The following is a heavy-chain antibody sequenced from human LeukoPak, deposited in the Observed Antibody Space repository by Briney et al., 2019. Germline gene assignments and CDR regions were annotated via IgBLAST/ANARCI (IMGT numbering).Heavy chain of an antibody. CDR1: GFTFSDHY. D-gene: IGHD2-2*02. Sequence: GGSLRLSCAASGFTFSDHYMDSVRQAPGKGLEWVGRTRNKANRYTTEYAASVEGRFTFSRDDSKNSLYLQMNSLKTEDTAVYYCARVYTTSWSGSYFDYWGQGTLVTVSS. V-gene: IGHV3-72*01. CDR2: TRNKANRYTT. J-gene: IGHJ4*02. CDR3: ARVYTTSWSGSYFDY.